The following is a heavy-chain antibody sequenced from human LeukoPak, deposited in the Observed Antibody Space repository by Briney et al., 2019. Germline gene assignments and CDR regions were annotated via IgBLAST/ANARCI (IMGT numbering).Heavy chain of an antibody. CDR3: ATDQEFYCDY. Sequence: PSETLSLTCTVSGGSISSYYWSWIRQPAGKGLEWIGRVYSTGSTNYNPSLKSRVTMSVDKSKNQLSLKLTSATAADTAVYYCATDQEFYCDYWGQGTLVTVSS. CDR1: GGSISSYY. J-gene: IGHJ4*02. V-gene: IGHV4-4*07. CDR2: VYSTGST.